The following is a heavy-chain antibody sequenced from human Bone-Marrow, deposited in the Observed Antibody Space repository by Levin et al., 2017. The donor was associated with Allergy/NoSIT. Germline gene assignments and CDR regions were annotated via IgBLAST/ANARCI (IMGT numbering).Heavy chain of an antibody. CDR3: AREGQTYYDFWSGYFQDSYYYYYMDV. V-gene: IGHV4-34*01. CDR1: GGSFSGYY. J-gene: IGHJ6*03. D-gene: IGHD3-3*01. CDR2: INHSGST. Sequence: SQTLSLTCAVYGGSFSGYYWSWIRQPPGKGLEWIGEINHSGSTNYNPSLKSRVTISVDTSKNQFSLKLSSVTAADTAVYYCAREGQTYYDFWSGYFQDSYYYYYMDVWGKGTTVTVSS.